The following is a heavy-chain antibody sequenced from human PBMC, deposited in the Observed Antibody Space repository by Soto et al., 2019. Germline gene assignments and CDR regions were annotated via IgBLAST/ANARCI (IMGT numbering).Heavy chain of an antibody. D-gene: IGHD5-18*01. CDR3: AKDGLGAYTYGSYYFDY. CDR2: TSGSGGST. CDR1: GFTFSSYA. Sequence: EVPLLESGGGLVQPGGSLRLSCAASGFTFSSYAMSWVRQAPGKGLEWVSTTSGSGGSTYYADSVKGRFTISRDNSKNTLYLQMNSLRAEDTAVYYCAKDGLGAYTYGSYYFDYWGQGTLVTVSS. V-gene: IGHV3-23*01. J-gene: IGHJ4*02.